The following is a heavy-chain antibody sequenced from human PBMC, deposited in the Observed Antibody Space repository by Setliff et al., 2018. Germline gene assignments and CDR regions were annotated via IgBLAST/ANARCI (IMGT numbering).Heavy chain of an antibody. CDR2: INTNTGNP. J-gene: IGHJ5*02. V-gene: IGHV7-4-1*02. CDR1: GYSFSTYA. CDR3: ARDLGYCSTTSCHGDWFDP. D-gene: IGHD2-2*01. Sequence: ASVKVSCKASGYSFSTYAMSWIRQAPGQGLEWMGWINTNTGNPSYAQGFTGRFVFSLDTSVSTAYLQISSLKAEDTAVYYCARDLGYCSTTSCHGDWFDPWGQGTLVTVS.